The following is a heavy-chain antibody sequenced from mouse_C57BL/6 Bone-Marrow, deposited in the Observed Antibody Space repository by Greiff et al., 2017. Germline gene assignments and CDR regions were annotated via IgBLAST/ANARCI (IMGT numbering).Heavy chain of an antibody. CDR1: GFNIKDDY. CDR3: TTDGYSPFAY. Sequence: EVQLQQSGAELVRPGASVKLSCTASGFNIKDDYMHWVKQRPEQGLEWIGWIDPENGDTESASKFQGKATITADTSSNTAYLQLSSLTSEDTAVYYCTTDGYSPFAYWGQGTLVTVSA. D-gene: IGHD2-3*01. J-gene: IGHJ3*01. CDR2: IDPENGDT. V-gene: IGHV14-4*01.